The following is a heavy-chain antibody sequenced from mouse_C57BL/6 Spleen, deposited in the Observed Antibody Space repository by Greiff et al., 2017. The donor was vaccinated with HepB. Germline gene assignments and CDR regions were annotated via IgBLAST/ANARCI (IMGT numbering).Heavy chain of an antibody. Sequence: EVQGVESGGGLVKPGGSLKLSCAASGFTFSDYGMHWVRQAPEKGLEWVAYISSGSSTIYYADTVKGRFTIPRDNAKNTLFLQMTSLRSGDPAMFYCARSGYCFDYWGQGTTLTVSS. CDR2: ISSGSSTI. D-gene: IGHD1-3*01. CDR3: ARSGYCFDY. CDR1: GFTFSDYG. V-gene: IGHV5-17*01. J-gene: IGHJ2*01.